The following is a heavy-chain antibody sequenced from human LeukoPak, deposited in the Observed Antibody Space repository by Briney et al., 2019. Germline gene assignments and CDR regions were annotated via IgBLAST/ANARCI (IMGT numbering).Heavy chain of an antibody. J-gene: IGHJ4*02. V-gene: IGHV1-18*01. CDR1: GYRFTNYG. CDR2: ISPYNGKK. Sequence: ASVKVSCKASGYRFTNYGVSWVRQAPGQGLEWMGWISPYNGKKTYAQKFQGRVTLTEDPSTNTAYMELRSLRSDDTAVYYCARDKIVGATHFDYWGQGTLVTVSS. D-gene: IGHD1-26*01. CDR3: ARDKIVGATHFDY.